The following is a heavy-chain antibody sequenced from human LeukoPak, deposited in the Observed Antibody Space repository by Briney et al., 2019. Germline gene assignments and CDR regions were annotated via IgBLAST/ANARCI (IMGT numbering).Heavy chain of an antibody. D-gene: IGHD3-22*01. V-gene: IGHV1-18*01. CDR2: ISAYNGDT. CDR3: ARDNPYYYLY. J-gene: IGHJ4*02. CDR1: GYTFTNYG. Sequence: GASVTVSCTASGYTFTNYGISWLRQAPGQGLEGMGWISAYNGDTKYLQNLQGRVTMTTDTSTSTAYMELRSLRSDDTAVYYCARDNPYYYLYWGQGTLVTVSS.